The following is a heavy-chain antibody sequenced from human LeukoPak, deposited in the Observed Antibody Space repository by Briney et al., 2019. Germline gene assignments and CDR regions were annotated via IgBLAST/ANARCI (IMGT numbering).Heavy chain of an antibody. Sequence: GGSLRLSCAAPGFTFSSYWMHWVRQAPVKGLVWVSRINTDGSSTSYADSVKGRFTISRDNAKNTLYLQMNSLRAEDTAVYYCARVLRSHGDLFDYWGQGTLVTVSS. J-gene: IGHJ4*02. D-gene: IGHD4-17*01. CDR1: GFTFSSYW. CDR3: ARVLRSHGDLFDY. CDR2: INTDGSST. V-gene: IGHV3-74*01.